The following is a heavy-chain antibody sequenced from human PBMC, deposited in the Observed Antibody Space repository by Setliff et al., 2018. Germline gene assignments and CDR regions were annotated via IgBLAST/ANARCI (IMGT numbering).Heavy chain of an antibody. J-gene: IGHJ4*02. CDR3: ARSYCSGGSCYSELLH. Sequence: GESLKISCKGSGYSFTSYWIDWVRQKPGKGLEWMGIVYPGDSDTKYSPSFEGQVIISADKSINTAYLEWRSLKASDSGMYYCARSYCSGGSCYSELLHWGQGTLVTVSS. CDR2: VYPGDSDT. V-gene: IGHV5-51*01. CDR1: GYSFTSYW. D-gene: IGHD2-15*01.